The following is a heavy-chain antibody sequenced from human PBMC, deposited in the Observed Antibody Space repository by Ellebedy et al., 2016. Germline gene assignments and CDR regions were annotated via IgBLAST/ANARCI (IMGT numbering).Heavy chain of an antibody. D-gene: IGHD6-19*01. V-gene: IGHV3-7*04. J-gene: IGHJ1*01. Sequence: GGSLRLSXAASGITFSVHWMSWVRQAPGKGLEWVAIIKQDGSEKFYVDSVKGRFTISRDSAKNSMYLQMNSLRVDDTAVYYCTGNQGWLPHIWGQGTLVTVSS. CDR2: IKQDGSEK. CDR1: GITFSVHW. CDR3: TGNQGWLPHI.